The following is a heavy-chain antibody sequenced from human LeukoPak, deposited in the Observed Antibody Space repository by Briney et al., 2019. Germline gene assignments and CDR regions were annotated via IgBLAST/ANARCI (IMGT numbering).Heavy chain of an antibody. D-gene: IGHD3-10*01. J-gene: IGHJ4*02. CDR3: ARDLGRRGSGNYYPDY. V-gene: IGHV3-21*01. CDR2: ISSSSDYI. Sequence: GGSLRLSCAASGFTFSSYAMSWVRQAPGKGLEWVSSISSSSDYIYYADSVKGRFTISRDNAKNSLYLQMNSLRAEDTAVYYCARDLGRRGSGNYYPDYWGQGTLVTVSS. CDR1: GFTFSSYA.